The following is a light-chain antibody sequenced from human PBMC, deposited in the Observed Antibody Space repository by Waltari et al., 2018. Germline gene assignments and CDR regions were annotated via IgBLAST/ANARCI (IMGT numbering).Light chain of an antibody. CDR2: GAS. CDR1: QSVGWS. J-gene: IGKJ1*01. CDR3: QHYVRLPVT. Sequence: EIVLTQAPGTLSLSPGERATLSCRASQSVGWSLAWYQQKPGQAPRLLSYGASTRARGIPDSFSGCGSGTDFSLTISRLEPEDFAVYHCQHYVRLPVTFGQGTKVEIK. V-gene: IGKV3-20*01.